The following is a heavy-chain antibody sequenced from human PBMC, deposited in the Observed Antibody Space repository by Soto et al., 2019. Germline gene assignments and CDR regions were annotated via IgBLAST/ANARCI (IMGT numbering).Heavy chain of an antibody. CDR3: ARRRDGYSHSPEEYYFDY. D-gene: IGHD2-15*01. CDR1: GGTFSSYA. Sequence: SVKVSCKASGGTFSSYAISWVRQAPGQGLEWMGGIIPIFGTANYAQKFQGRVTITADESTSTAYMELSSLRSEDTAVYYCARRRDGYSHSPEEYYFDYWGQGTLVTVSS. CDR2: IIPIFGTA. V-gene: IGHV1-69*13. J-gene: IGHJ4*02.